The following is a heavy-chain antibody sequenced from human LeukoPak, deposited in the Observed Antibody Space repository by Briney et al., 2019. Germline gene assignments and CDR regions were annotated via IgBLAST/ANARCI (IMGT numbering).Heavy chain of an antibody. V-gene: IGHV3-20*04. D-gene: IGHD3-10*01. CDR2: INWNGYST. Sequence: GGSLRLSCAVSGFTFGEYAMSWVRQAPGKGLEWVSGINWNGYSTGFADSVRGRFTISRDNVKNSLYLQMNSLRVEDTGLYYCARDSGELDYWGQGTLVTVSS. CDR1: GFTFGEYA. J-gene: IGHJ4*02. CDR3: ARDSGELDY.